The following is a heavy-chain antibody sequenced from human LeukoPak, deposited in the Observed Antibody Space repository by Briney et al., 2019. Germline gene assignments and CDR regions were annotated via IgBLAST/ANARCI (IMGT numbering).Heavy chain of an antibody. D-gene: IGHD7-27*01. CDR1: GYRFNDYW. J-gene: IGHJ4*02. V-gene: IGHV5-51*01. CDR2: IYPDDSDI. Sequence: GESLKISCKGSGYRFNDYWIGWVRQMPGKGLQWMGIIYPDDSDIRYSPSFQGQVTISADKSISTAYLQWSSLKASDTAMYYCARPNWARRYFDYWGQGTLVTVSS. CDR3: ARPNWARRYFDY.